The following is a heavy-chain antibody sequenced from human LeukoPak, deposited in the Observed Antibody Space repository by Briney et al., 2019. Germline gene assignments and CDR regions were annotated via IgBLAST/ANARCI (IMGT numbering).Heavy chain of an antibody. CDR1: GFTFSSYG. CDR2: IWYDGSNK. D-gene: IGHD6-19*01. J-gene: IGHJ4*02. CDR3: ARTYSSGPGTGISY. Sequence: PGGSLRLSCAASGFTFSSYGMPWVRQAPGKGLEWVAVIWYDGSNKYYADSVKGRFTISRDNSKNTLYLQMNSLRAEDTAVYYCARTYSSGPGTGISYWGQGTLVTVSS. V-gene: IGHV3-33*01.